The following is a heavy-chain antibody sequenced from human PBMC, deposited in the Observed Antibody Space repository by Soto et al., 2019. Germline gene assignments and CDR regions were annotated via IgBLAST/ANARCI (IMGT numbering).Heavy chain of an antibody. CDR2: IGTAGDT. V-gene: IGHV3-13*01. CDR1: GFTFSSYD. CDR3: ARYYDFWSGNYGMDV. D-gene: IGHD3-3*01. Sequence: PGGSLRLSFAASGFTFSSYDMHWVRQATGKGLEWVSAIGTAGDTYYPGSVKGRFTISRENAKNSLYLQMNSLRAEDTAVYYCARYYDFWSGNYGMDVWGQGTTVTVSS. J-gene: IGHJ6*02.